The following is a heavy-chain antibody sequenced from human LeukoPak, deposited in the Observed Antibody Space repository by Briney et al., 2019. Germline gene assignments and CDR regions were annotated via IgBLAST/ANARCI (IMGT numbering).Heavy chain of an antibody. CDR3: VRDGMGVIKAFDI. CDR2: ISGSGGST. Sequence: PGGSLRLSCAASGFTFSSYAMSWVRQAPGEGLEGVSAISGSGGSTYYADSVKGRFTISRDNAKNSLYLQMNSLRAEDTAVYYCVRDGMGVIKAFDIWGQGTMVTVSS. CDR1: GFTFSSYA. D-gene: IGHD3-10*01. J-gene: IGHJ3*02. V-gene: IGHV3-23*01.